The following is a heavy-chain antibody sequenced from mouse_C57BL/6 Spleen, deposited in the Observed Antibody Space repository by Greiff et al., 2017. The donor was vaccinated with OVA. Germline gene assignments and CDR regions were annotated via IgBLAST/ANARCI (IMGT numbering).Heavy chain of an antibody. V-gene: IGHV3-6*01. CDR2: LRDDGSN. Sequence: EVQVVESGPGLVKPSQSLSLTCSVTGYAITSGYYWYWIRQFPGNKLEWMDYLRDDGSNNYNPSLKNRISITRDTSQNRCFLTLNSVTNEDATTHYCGRSISNGAMDYWGQGTTVTVSS. J-gene: IGHJ4*01. CDR1: GYAITSGYY. CDR3: GRSISNGAMDY. D-gene: IGHD2-10*02.